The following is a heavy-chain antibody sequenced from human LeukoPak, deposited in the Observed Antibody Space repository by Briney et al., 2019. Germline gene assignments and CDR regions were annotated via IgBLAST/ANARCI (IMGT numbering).Heavy chain of an antibody. V-gene: IGHV3-23*01. D-gene: IGHD3-10*01. J-gene: IGHJ6*02. CDR2: ISGSGGST. CDR3: AKIVRGVSYYYYGMDV. CDR1: GFTFSSYA. Sequence: GGSLRLSRAASGFTFSSYAMSWVRQAPGKGLEWVSAISGSGGSTYYADSVKGRFTISRDNSKNTLYLQMNSLRAEDTAVYYCAKIVRGVSYYYYGMDVWGQGTTVTVSS.